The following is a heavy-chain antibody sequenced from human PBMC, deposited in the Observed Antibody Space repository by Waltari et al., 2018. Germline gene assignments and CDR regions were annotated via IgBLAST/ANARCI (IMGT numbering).Heavy chain of an antibody. V-gene: IGHV4-38-2*02. Sequence: QVQLQESGPGLVKPSETLSLTCTVSGYSISSGYYWGWIRQPPGKGLEWIGSIYHSGSTYYNPSLKSRVTISVDTSKNQFSLKLSSVTAADTAVYYCARVGYSYGPCFDYWGQGTLVTVSS. CDR1: GYSISSGYY. D-gene: IGHD5-18*01. J-gene: IGHJ4*02. CDR3: ARVGYSYGPCFDY. CDR2: IYHSGST.